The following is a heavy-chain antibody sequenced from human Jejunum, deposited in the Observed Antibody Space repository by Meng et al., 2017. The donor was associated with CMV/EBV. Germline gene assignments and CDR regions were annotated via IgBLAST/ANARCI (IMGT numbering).Heavy chain of an antibody. Sequence: SGYNFNTYWIGWVRQRAGKGLEWMGIIYPGDSDTRYGPSFQGQVTISADKSTSTAYLQWSSLKASDTAIYYCARSDREVGASPLDSWGQGTLVTVSS. J-gene: IGHJ4*02. CDR3: ARSDREVGASPLDS. CDR1: GYNFNTYW. D-gene: IGHD1-26*01. CDR2: IYPGDSDT. V-gene: IGHV5-51*01.